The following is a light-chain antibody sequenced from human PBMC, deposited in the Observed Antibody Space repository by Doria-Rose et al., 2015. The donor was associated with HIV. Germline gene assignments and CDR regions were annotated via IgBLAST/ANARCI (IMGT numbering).Light chain of an antibody. CDR3: HQCGTSWT. V-gene: IGKV3-20*01. J-gene: IGKJ1*01. CDR2: DGS. CDR1: QSCSSTY. Sequence: TQSPGTLSLSPGERATLSCRASQSCSSTYLAWYQQKPGQAPSLLIYDGSTRATCIPDRISDSGSGTDFTLTINRLEPEDFALYYCHQCGTSWTFGQGTKVEI.